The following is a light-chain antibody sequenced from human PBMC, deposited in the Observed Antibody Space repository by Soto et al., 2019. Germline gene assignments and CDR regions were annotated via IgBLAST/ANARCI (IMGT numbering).Light chain of an antibody. CDR3: SSYTSSSTLYV. CDR2: DVS. V-gene: IGLV2-14*01. CDR1: SSDVGGYNY. Sequence: QSVLTQPASVSGSPGQSITISCTGTSSDVGGYNYVSWYQQHPGKAPKLMIYDVSNRPSGVSNRFSGSKSGNTASLTIFGLQADDEADYYCSSYTSSSTLYVFGTGTKVTVL. J-gene: IGLJ1*01.